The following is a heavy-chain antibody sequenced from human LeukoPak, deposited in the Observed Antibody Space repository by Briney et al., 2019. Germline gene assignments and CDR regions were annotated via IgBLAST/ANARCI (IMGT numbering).Heavy chain of an antibody. CDR1: GYTFTSYD. J-gene: IGHJ4*02. CDR3: ARARRITMIVVVTSYYFDY. Sequence: GSVKVSCKASGYTFTSYDINWVRQATGQGLEWMGWKNPNSGNTGYAQKFQGRVTMTRNTSISTAYMELSSLRSEDTAVYYCARARRITMIVVVTSYYFDYWGQGTLVTVSS. D-gene: IGHD3-22*01. CDR2: KNPNSGNT. V-gene: IGHV1-8*01.